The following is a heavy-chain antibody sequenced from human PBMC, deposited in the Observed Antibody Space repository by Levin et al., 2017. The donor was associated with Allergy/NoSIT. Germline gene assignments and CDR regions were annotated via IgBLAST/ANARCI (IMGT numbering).Heavy chain of an antibody. CDR3: TRGALSGFLDY. Sequence: PSQTLSLTCAVYGGSFSGYYWSWVRQSPGRGLEWNGEVNHSGRTNYNPSFKSRATISAETSKSHFSLRVTSVTAADTAIYYCTRGALSGFLDYWGQGTVVAVSS. D-gene: IGHD3-3*01. J-gene: IGHJ4*02. CDR1: GGSFSGYY. CDR2: VNHSGRT. V-gene: IGHV4-34*01.